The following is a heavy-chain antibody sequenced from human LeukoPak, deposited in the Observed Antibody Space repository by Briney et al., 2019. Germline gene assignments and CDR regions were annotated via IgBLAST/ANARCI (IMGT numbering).Heavy chain of an antibody. CDR1: GFRFSSHW. V-gene: IGHV3-7*01. J-gene: IGHJ3*02. Sequence: GGSLRLSCVASGFRFSSHWMSWVRHSPGKGLEWVASINEDGGTKYYRDFAKGRFTISRDNAQNSLYLQINSLRAEDTAVYYCAREKGTTTRKMAFEMWGQGTMLTVSS. D-gene: IGHD4-17*01. CDR2: INEDGGTK. CDR3: AREKGTTTRKMAFEM.